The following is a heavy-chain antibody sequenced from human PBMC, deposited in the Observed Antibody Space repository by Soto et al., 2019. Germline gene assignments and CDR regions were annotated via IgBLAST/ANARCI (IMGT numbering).Heavy chain of an antibody. J-gene: IGHJ4*02. CDR2: IFSSGTT. V-gene: IGHV4-59*01. D-gene: IGHD6-13*01. Sequence: SETLSLTCTVSGGPISNYYWNWIRQPPGKGLEWIGYIFSSGTTNYNPRFESRVSISADRSKSQVSLMLTSVTAADTAVYYCARDSKQQLVLDYWGQGTLVTVSS. CDR1: GGPISNYY. CDR3: ARDSKQQLVLDY.